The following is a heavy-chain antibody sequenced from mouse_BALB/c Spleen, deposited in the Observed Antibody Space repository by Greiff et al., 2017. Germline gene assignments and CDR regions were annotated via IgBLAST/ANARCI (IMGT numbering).Heavy chain of an antibody. CDR3: ARDYDYFYYFDY. Sequence: LVKTGASVKISCKASGYSFTGYYMHWVKQSHGKSLEWIGYISCYNGATSYNQKFKGKATFTVDTSSSTAYMQFNSLTSEDSAVYYCARDYDYFYYFDYWGQGTTLTVSS. D-gene: IGHD2-4*01. J-gene: IGHJ2*01. CDR2: ISCYNGAT. V-gene: IGHV1S34*01. CDR1: GYSFTGYY.